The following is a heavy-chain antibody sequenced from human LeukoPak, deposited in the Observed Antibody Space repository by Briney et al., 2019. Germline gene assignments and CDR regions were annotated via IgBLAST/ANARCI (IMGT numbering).Heavy chain of an antibody. CDR2: IYYSGST. CDR3: ARHGSVTPSDY. J-gene: IGHJ4*02. D-gene: IGHD4-17*01. Sequence: SGTLSLTCTVSGGSISSSSYYWGWIRQPPGKGLEWIGSIYYSGSTYYNPSLKSRVTISVDTSKNQFSLKLSSVTAADTAVYYCARHGSVTPSDYWGQGTLVTVSS. V-gene: IGHV4-39*01. CDR1: GGSISSSSYY.